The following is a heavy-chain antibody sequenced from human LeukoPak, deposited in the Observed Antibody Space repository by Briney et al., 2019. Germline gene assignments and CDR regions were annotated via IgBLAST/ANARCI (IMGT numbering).Heavy chain of an antibody. CDR2: ISGSGGST. V-gene: IGHV3-23*01. CDR1: GFTFSSYA. CDR3: AKVFYDILTGYEIYYYYGMDV. D-gene: IGHD3-9*01. J-gene: IGHJ6*02. Sequence: AGGSLRLSCAASGFTFSSYAMSWVRQAPGKGLEWVSAISGSGGSTYYADSVKGRFTISRDNSKNTLYLQMNSLRAEDTAVYYCAKVFYDILTGYEIYYYYGMDVWGQGTTVTVSS.